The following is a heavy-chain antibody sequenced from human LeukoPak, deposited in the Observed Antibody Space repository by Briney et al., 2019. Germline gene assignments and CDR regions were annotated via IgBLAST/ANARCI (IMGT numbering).Heavy chain of an antibody. CDR3: ARVLGSSWYFDL. D-gene: IGHD6-13*01. CDR2: IYYSGST. V-gene: IGHV4-59*01. J-gene: IGHJ2*01. CDR1: GGSISSYY. Sequence: SETLSLTCTVSGGSISSYYWSWIRQPPGKGLEWIGYIYYSGSTNYNPSLKSRVTISVDTSKNQFSPKPSSVTAADTAVYYCARVLGSSWYFDLWGRGTLVTVSS.